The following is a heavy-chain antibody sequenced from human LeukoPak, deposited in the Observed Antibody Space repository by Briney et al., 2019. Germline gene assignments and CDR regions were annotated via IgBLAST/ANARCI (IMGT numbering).Heavy chain of an antibody. Sequence: ASVKVSCKASGYTFTGYYMHWVRQAPGQGLEWMGWINPNSGGTNYAQKFQGRVTMTRDTSISTAYMELSRLRPDDTAVYYCARAKSIFGVANDAFDIWGQGTMVTVSS. CDR1: GYTFTGYY. J-gene: IGHJ3*02. D-gene: IGHD3-3*01. CDR3: ARAKSIFGVANDAFDI. CDR2: INPNSGGT. V-gene: IGHV1-2*02.